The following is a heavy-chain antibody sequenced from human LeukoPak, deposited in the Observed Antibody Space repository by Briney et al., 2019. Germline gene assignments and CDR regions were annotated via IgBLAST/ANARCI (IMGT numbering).Heavy chain of an antibody. D-gene: IGHD3-10*01. V-gene: IGHV4-38-2*02. J-gene: IGHJ4*02. CDR1: GYSISSGYY. CDR3: ARSRGLGQTPIDY. Sequence: SETLSLTCTVSGYSISSGYYWGWIRQSPGKGLEWIANIYHNGSTYYNPSLKSRVTISVDTSKNQFSLKLSSVTAADTAVYYCARSRGLGQTPIDYWGQGTLVTVSS. CDR2: IYHNGST.